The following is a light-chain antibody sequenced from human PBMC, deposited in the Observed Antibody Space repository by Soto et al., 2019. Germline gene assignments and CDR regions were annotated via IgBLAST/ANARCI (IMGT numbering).Light chain of an antibody. CDR2: EVI. CDR3: SSYAGTNNYVV. V-gene: IGLV2-8*01. Sequence: QSALTQPPSASGSPGQSVTISCNGTSSDVGGHNYVSWYQQHPGKAPKLMIYEVIKRPSGVPDRFSGSKSGNTASLTVSGLQAEDEADYFCSSYAGTNNYVVFGGGTKLTVL. CDR1: SSDVGGHNY. J-gene: IGLJ2*01.